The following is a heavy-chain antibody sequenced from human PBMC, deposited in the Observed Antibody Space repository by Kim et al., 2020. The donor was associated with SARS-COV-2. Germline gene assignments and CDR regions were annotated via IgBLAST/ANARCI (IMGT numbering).Heavy chain of an antibody. V-gene: IGHV4-59*01. CDR3: ARVRGIEMATISPDEFDY. CDR2: IYYSGST. D-gene: IGHD5-12*01. Sequence: SETLSLTCTVSGGSISSYYWSWIRQPPGKGLEWIGYIYYSGSTNYNPSLKSRVTISVDTSKNQFSLKLSSVTAADTAVYYCARVRGIEMATISPDEFDYWGQGTLVTVSS. CDR1: GGSISSYY. J-gene: IGHJ4*02.